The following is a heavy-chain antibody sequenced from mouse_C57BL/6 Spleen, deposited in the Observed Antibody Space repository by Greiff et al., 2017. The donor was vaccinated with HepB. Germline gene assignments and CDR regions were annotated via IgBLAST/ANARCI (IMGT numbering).Heavy chain of an antibody. CDR2: INPGSGGT. Sequence: VQLQESGAELVRPGTSVKVSCKASGYAFTNYLIEWVKQRPGQGLEWIGVINPGSGGTNYNEKFKGKATLTADKSSSTAYMQLNSLTSEDSAVYFCARYRGYGRPFDYWGQGTTLTVSS. D-gene: IGHD2-14*01. J-gene: IGHJ2*01. V-gene: IGHV1-54*01. CDR1: GYAFTNYL. CDR3: ARYRGYGRPFDY.